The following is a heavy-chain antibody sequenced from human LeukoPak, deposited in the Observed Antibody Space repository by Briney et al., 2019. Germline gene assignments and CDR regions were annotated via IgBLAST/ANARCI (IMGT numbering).Heavy chain of an antibody. CDR1: GFTVCSNY. J-gene: IGHJ3*02. CDR2: IYSGGST. Sequence: HPGGSLRLSCAASGFTVCSNYMSWVRQAPGKGLEWASVIYSGGSTYYADSVKGRFTISRDNAKNSLDLQMNSLRAEDTAVYYCARGTNAFDIWGQGTMVTVSS. V-gene: IGHV3-66*01. CDR3: ARGTNAFDI.